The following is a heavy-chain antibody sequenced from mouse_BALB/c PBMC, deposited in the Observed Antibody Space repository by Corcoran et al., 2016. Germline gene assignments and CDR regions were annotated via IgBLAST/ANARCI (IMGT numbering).Heavy chain of an antibody. V-gene: IGHV9-3-1*01. D-gene: IGHD2-2*01. J-gene: IGHJ3*01. CDR3: ARGNGYPFAY. CDR1: GYTFTNYG. Sequence: QIQLVQSGPELKKPGETVKISCKASGYTFTNYGMNWVKQAPGKGLKWMGWINTYTGEPTYADDFKGRFAFSLETSASTAYLQINNLKNEDTATYFFARGNGYPFAYWGQGTLVTVSA. CDR2: INTYTGEP.